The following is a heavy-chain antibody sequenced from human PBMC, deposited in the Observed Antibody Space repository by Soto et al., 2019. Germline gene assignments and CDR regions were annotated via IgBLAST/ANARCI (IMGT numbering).Heavy chain of an antibody. CDR2: INHSGST. D-gene: IGHD3-10*01. J-gene: IGHJ4*02. Sequence: PSETLSLTCAVYGGSFSGYYWSWIRQPPGKGLEWIGEINHSGSTNYNPSLKSRVTISVDTSKNQFSLKLSSVTAADTAVYYCARGLTSPKSFDYWGQGTLVTVSS. V-gene: IGHV4-34*01. CDR1: GGSFSGYY. CDR3: ARGLTSPKSFDY.